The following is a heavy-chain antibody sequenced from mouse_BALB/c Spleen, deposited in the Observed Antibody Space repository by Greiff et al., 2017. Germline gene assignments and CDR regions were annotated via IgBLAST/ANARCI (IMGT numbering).Heavy chain of an antibody. D-gene: IGHD2-1*01. CDR3: ARTDGNLWYFDV. J-gene: IGHJ1*01. Sequence: EVQLLESGPSLVKPSQTLSLTCSVTGDSITSGYWNWIRKFPGNKLEYMGYISYSGSTYYNPSLKSRISITRDTSKNQYYLQLNSVTTEDTATYYCARTDGNLWYFDVWGAGTTVTVSS. CDR2: ISYSGST. CDR1: GDSITSGY. V-gene: IGHV3-8*02.